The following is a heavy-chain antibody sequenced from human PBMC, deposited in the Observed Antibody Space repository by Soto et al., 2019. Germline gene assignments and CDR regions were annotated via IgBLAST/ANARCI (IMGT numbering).Heavy chain of an antibody. D-gene: IGHD3-9*01. CDR1: GFTFSSYA. V-gene: IGHV3-23*01. CDR3: AKVSGNILTGYLNGEYYFDY. CDR2: ISGSGTNT. Sequence: GGSLRLSCTASGFTFSSYAMSWVRQAPGKGLEWVSAISGSGTNTYYADSVKGRFTISRDNSKNTLYLQMNSLRAEDTAVYYCAKVSGNILTGYLNGEYYFDYWGQGTLVTVSS. J-gene: IGHJ4*02.